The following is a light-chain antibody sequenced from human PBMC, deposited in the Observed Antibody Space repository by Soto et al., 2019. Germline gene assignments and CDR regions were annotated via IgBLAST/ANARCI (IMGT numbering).Light chain of an antibody. CDR1: SSDVGSYNL. Sequence: QSAPKQPASVSGAPGHGVTISCNGNSSDVGSYNLVSWYQQHPGKAPKLMIYEGSKRPSGVSNRFSGSKSGNTASLTISGLQAEDEDDYYCCSYAGSSILFGGGTKVTVL. CDR3: CSYAGSSIL. CDR2: EGS. V-gene: IGLV2-23*01. J-gene: IGLJ2*01.